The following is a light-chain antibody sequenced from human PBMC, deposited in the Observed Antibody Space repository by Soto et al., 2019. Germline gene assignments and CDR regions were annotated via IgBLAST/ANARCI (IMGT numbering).Light chain of an antibody. V-gene: IGKV1-5*01. J-gene: IGKJ1*01. CDR3: QQDNSYPWT. CDR1: QSISSW. Sequence: DIQMTQSPSTLSASVGDRVTITCPASQSISSWLAWYQQKPGKAPKLLIYDASSLESGVPSRFSGGGSGTEFTLTISSLQPDDFAAYYCQQDNSYPWTFGQGTKADIK. CDR2: DAS.